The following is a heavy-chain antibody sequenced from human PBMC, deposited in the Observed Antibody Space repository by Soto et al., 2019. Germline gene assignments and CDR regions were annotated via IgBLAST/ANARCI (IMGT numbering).Heavy chain of an antibody. CDR1: GGSISSGGYY. CDR2: IYYSGST. CDR3: ARFYDYVWGSYRAYYYYGMDV. J-gene: IGHJ6*02. V-gene: IGHV4-31*03. Sequence: QVQLQESGPGLVKPSQTLSLTCTVSGGSISSGGYYWSWIRQHPGKGLEWIGYIYYSGSTYYNPSLKSRVTISVDTSKNQFSLKLSSVTAADTAVYYCARFYDYVWGSYRAYYYYGMDVWGQGTTVTVSS. D-gene: IGHD3-16*02.